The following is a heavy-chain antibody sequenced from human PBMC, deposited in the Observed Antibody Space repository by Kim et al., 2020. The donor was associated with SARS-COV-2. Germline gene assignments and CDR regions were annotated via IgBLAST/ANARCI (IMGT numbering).Heavy chain of an antibody. Sequence: KGRFTIYRDNAKNSLYLQRNSLRDEDTAVYYCARDRGYYDSSGYYYWNDYWGQGTLVTVSS. V-gene: IGHV3-48*02. J-gene: IGHJ4*02. D-gene: IGHD3-22*01. CDR3: ARDRGYYDSSGYYYWNDY.